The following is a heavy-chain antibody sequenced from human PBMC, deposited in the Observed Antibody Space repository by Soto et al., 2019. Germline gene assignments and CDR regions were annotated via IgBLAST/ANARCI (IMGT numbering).Heavy chain of an antibody. D-gene: IGHD3-10*01. CDR2: LSGNSGTV. V-gene: IGHV3-9*01. CDR3: VKGGGISLVRGASNWFDP. CDR1: GLTFEDYA. J-gene: IGHJ5*02. Sequence: GGSLRLSCVVSGLTFEDYAMHWVRQAPGRGLEWVAGLSGNSGTVAYGDPVRGRFTTHRDNAKNTLYLYLSSVRPDDTAIYYCVKGGGISLVRGASNWFDPWGQGALVTVSS.